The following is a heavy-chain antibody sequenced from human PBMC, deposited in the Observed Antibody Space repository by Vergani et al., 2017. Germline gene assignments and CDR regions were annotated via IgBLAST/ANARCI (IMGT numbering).Heavy chain of an antibody. Sequence: QVQLVESGGGVVQPGTSLRLSCAASGFIFKNHGMQWVRQAPGKGLEWVALIWDDGSKKNYGDSMKGRFTISRDNAKNSLYLQMNSLRAEDTAVYYCAGDPEYYYDSSGYPDYWGQGTLVTVSS. D-gene: IGHD3-22*01. J-gene: IGHJ4*02. CDR1: GFIFKNHG. V-gene: IGHV3-33*01. CDR3: AGDPEYYYDSSGYPDY. CDR2: IWDDGSKK.